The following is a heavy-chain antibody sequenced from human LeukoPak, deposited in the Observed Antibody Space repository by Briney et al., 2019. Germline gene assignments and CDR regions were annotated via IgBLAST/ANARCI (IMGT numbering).Heavy chain of an antibody. CDR2: IKADGAEK. CDR3: ATGGSGSS. D-gene: IGHD3-10*01. CDR1: GFMFNNYW. J-gene: IGHJ5*02. Sequence: GGSLRLSCAASGFMFNNYWMNWVRQAPGKGPEWVATIKADGAEKYYVDSVKGRFTISRDNAKNSLSLQMSSLRAEDTAVYYCATGGSGSSWGQGTLVTVSS. V-gene: IGHV3-7*04.